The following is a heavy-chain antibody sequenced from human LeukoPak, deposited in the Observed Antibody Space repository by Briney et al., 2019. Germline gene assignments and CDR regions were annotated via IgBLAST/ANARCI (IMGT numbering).Heavy chain of an antibody. CDR3: AKDLDKAVAGTFFY. J-gene: IGHJ4*02. V-gene: IGHV3-23*01. CDR2: ISGSGGST. CDR1: GFTFSSYA. D-gene: IGHD6-19*01. Sequence: GASLRLSCAASGFTFSSYAMSWVRQAPGKGLEWASAISGSGGSTYYADSVKGRFTISRDNSKNTLYLQMNSLRAEDTAVYYCAKDLDKAVAGTFFYWGQGTLVTVSS.